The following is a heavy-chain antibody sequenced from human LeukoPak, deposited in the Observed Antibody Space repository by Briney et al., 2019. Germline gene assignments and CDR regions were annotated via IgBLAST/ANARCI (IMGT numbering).Heavy chain of an antibody. V-gene: IGHV3-13*01. Sequence: GGSLRLSCAASGFTFSSYDMHWVRQATGKGLEWVSAIGTAGDTYYPGSVKGRFTISRENGKNSLYLQMNSLRAGDTAVYYCARGYYDSSGYYFDYWGQGTLVTVSS. CDR2: IGTAGDT. J-gene: IGHJ4*02. CDR3: ARGYYDSSGYYFDY. D-gene: IGHD3-22*01. CDR1: GFTFSSYD.